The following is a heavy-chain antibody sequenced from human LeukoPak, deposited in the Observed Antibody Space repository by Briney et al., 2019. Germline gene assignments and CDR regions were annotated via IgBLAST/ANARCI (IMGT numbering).Heavy chain of an antibody. Sequence: GASVKVSCKTSGYTFTGYYMHWVRQAPRQGLEWMGWINPNSGGTNYAQKFQGRVTMTRDTSISTAFMELSRLRSDDTAVYYCARNTATDLYYFDYWGQGTLVTVSS. V-gene: IGHV1-2*02. CDR1: GYTFTGYY. J-gene: IGHJ4*02. CDR3: ARNTATDLYYFDY. D-gene: IGHD5-18*01. CDR2: INPNSGGT.